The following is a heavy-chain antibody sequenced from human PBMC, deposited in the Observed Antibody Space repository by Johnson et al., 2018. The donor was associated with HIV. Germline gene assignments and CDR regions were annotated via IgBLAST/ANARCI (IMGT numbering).Heavy chain of an antibody. CDR3: AKDNYYYDSSGYYPDAFDI. CDR2: ISGSGGST. V-gene: IGHV3-23*04. CDR1: GFTFSSYA. Sequence: VQLVESGGGVVRPGGSLRLSCAASGFTFSSYAMSWVRQAPGKGLEWVSAISGSGGSTYYADSVKGRFTISRDNSKNTLYLQMNSLRAEDTAVYYCAKDNYYYDSSGYYPDAFDIWGQGTMVTVSS. D-gene: IGHD3-22*01. J-gene: IGHJ3*02.